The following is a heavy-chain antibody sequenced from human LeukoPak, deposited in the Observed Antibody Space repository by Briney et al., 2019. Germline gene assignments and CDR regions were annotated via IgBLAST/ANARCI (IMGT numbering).Heavy chain of an antibody. J-gene: IGHJ6*02. Sequence: PSETLSLTCTVSGGSISSGDYYWSWIRQHPGKGLEWIGYIYYSGSTYYNPSLKSRVTISVDTSKNQFSLKLSSVTAADTAVYYCARGGGFRGSSWYYYYGMDVWGQGTTVTVSS. CDR2: IYYSGST. V-gene: IGHV4-31*03. CDR3: ARGGGFRGSSWYYYYGMDV. CDR1: GGSISSGDYY. D-gene: IGHD6-13*01.